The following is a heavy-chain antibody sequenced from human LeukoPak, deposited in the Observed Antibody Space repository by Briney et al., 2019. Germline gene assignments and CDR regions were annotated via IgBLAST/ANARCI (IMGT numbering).Heavy chain of an antibody. Sequence: PGTSLRLSCAASGFTFSDYGMHWVRQAPGKGLEWVALISHDGKTKSYVESVRGRFTVSRDSSMNTLYLQMSSLRVEDTAVYYCAKVKSVRSSPKYNWFDPWGQGTLVTVSS. CDR2: ISHDGKTK. J-gene: IGHJ5*02. CDR1: GFTFSDYG. CDR3: AKVKSVRSSPKYNWFDP. V-gene: IGHV3-30*18. D-gene: IGHD4-17*01.